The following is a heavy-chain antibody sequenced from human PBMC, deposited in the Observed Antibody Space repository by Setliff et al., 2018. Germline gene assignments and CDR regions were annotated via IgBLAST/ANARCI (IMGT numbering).Heavy chain of an antibody. V-gene: IGHV3-15*01. D-gene: IGHD4-4*01. Sequence: PGGSLRLSCSVSGITFKNAWMTWVRQAPGKGPEWVGRIKSPREGATSDYGAPAKGRFTISRDDSKNMIYLQMNNLKTEDTGFYYCTTGPRDSRNYLNWFDPWGQGTLVTVSS. CDR3: TTGPRDSRNYLNWFDP. J-gene: IGHJ5*02. CDR1: GITFKNAW. CDR2: IKSPREGATS.